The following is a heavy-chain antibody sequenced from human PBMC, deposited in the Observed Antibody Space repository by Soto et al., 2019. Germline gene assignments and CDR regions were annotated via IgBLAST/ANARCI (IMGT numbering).Heavy chain of an antibody. J-gene: IGHJ3*02. CDR1: GFTFSSYG. Sequence: PGGSLRLSCAASGFTFSSYGMSWVRQAPGKGLEWVSSISSSSSYIYYADSVKGRFTISRDNAKNSLYLQMNSLRAEDTAVYYCARDLGYYDSSGRRSAFDIWGQGTMVTVSS. V-gene: IGHV3-21*01. CDR2: ISSSSSYI. CDR3: ARDLGYYDSSGRRSAFDI. D-gene: IGHD3-22*01.